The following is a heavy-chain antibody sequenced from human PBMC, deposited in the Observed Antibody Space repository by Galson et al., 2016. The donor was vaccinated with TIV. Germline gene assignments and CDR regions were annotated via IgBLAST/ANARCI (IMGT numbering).Heavy chain of an antibody. CDR2: IYAGDSDT. CDR1: GYSFTSNW. J-gene: IGHJ4*02. V-gene: IGHV5-51*03. D-gene: IGHD5-18*01. Sequence: QSGAEVKKPGESLKISCKVSGYSFTSNWIAWVRQMPGKGLEWMGIIYAGDSDTRYSPSFQGQVTISAAESVSTAYLQWSNLKASDSAMYFCARAPGYTGYSYGYFDSWGRGTLVTVSS. CDR3: ARAPGYTGYSYGYFDS.